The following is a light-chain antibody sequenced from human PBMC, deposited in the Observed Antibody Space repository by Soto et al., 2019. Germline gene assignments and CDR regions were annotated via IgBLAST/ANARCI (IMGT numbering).Light chain of an antibody. V-gene: IGKV1-27*01. CDR1: QGISNY. Sequence: DIQMTQSPSSLSASVGDRVTITCRASQGISNYLAWYQQKPGKVPKLLIYAASTLQSGVPSRFSGSGSGTDFTLTISSLQPEDVATYYFQKYNSAPHTVGHVTKLEIK. J-gene: IGKJ2*01. CDR2: AAS. CDR3: QKYNSAPHT.